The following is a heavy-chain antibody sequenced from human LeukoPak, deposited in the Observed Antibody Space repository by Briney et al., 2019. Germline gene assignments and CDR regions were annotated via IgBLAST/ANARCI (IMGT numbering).Heavy chain of an antibody. Sequence: PSETLSLTCTVSGGSISSSYYYWGWIRQPPGKGLEWIGGIYYSGRTYYNPSLKSRVTLSVVTSQNQFSLKLSSGTAAYTAVYYCARSSGYYPQWAFDIWGQGTMVTVSS. J-gene: IGHJ3*02. V-gene: IGHV4-39*01. CDR3: ARSSGYYPQWAFDI. CDR2: IYYSGRT. CDR1: GGSISSSYYY. D-gene: IGHD3-22*01.